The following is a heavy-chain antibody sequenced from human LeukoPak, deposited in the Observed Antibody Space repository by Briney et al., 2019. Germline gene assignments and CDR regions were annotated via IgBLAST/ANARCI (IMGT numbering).Heavy chain of an antibody. V-gene: IGHV3-33*06. Sequence: GGSLRLSCAASGFTFSSYGMHWVRQAPGKGLEWVAVTWYDGSNKYYADSVKGRFTISRDNSKNTLYLQMNSLRAEDTAVYYCAKALSIAARLAFDYWGQGTLVTVSS. D-gene: IGHD6-6*01. CDR3: AKALSIAARLAFDY. J-gene: IGHJ4*02. CDR1: GFTFSSYG. CDR2: TWYDGSNK.